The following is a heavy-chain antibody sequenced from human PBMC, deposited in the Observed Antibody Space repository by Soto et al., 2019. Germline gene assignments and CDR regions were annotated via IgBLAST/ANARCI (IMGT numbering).Heavy chain of an antibody. CDR3: TRLRWLQPPTRPDHYYYGMDV. J-gene: IGHJ6*02. D-gene: IGHD6-19*01. V-gene: IGHV4-30-4*01. CDR1: GGSISSGDNY. CDR2: IYYSGST. Sequence: SETLSLTCTVSGGSISSGDNYWSWIRQPPGKGLEWIGSIYYSGSTYYNPSLQSRVTISVDTSKNQFSLRLSSVTAADTAVYYCTRLRWLQPPTRPDHYYYGMDVWGPGTTVTVS.